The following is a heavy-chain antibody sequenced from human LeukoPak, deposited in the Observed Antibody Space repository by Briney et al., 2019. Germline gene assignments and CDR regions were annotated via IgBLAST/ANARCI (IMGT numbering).Heavy chain of an antibody. CDR3: ARNCPKEVPAAMPVVP. CDR1: GLLFSSYG. CDR2: IWYDGSNK. V-gene: IGHV3-33*01. J-gene: IGHJ5*02. Sequence: GGSLRLSCAASGLLFSSYGMHWVGQAPGKGLEWVAVIWYDGSNKYYADSVKGRFTISRDNSKNTLYLQMNSLRAEDTAVYYCARNCPKEVPAAMPVVPWGQGTLVTVSS. D-gene: IGHD2-2*01.